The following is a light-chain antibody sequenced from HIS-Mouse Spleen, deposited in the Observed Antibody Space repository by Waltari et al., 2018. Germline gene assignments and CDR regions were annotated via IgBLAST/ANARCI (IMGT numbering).Light chain of an antibody. CDR3: SSYTSSSNWV. Sequence: QSALTQPASVSGSPGQSTTISCPGTSSYVGGYNYVSGYQQHPGKAPKLTIYEVSNLPAGCSNRFPGHKSGNTASLAISGLQAEDEADYYCSSYTSSSNWVFGGGTKLTVL. J-gene: IGLJ3*02. CDR2: EVS. V-gene: IGLV2-14*01. CDR1: SSYVGGYNY.